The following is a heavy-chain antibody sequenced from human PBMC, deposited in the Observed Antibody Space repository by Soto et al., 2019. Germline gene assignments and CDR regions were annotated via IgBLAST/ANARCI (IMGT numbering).Heavy chain of an antibody. CDR2: IYYSGNT. J-gene: IGHJ6*02. D-gene: IGHD3-10*01. Sequence: QVQLQESGPGLVKPSQTLYLTCTVSGGSISSGGYYWSWIRKHPGKGLEWIGYIYYSGNTYYNPSLKSRVTISVDTSKKQLSLKLSSVTAADTAVYYCARELRFREDYYGIDVWGQGTTVTVSS. CDR3: ARELRFREDYYGIDV. V-gene: IGHV4-31*03. CDR1: GGSISSGGYY.